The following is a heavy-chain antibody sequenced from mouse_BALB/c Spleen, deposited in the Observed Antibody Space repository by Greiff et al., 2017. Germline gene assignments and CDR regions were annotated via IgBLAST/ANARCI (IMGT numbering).Heavy chain of an antibody. CDR3: GRGAGGEQLGLPFAY. Sequence: EVQLVESGGGLVQPGGSLRLSCATSGFTFTDYDMSWVRQPPGKELEWLGFIRNKANGYSTAYSASVKGRFTISRDNSHSILYLQMNTLRAEDSATYYCGRGAGGEQLGLPFAYWGQGTLVTVSA. J-gene: IGHJ3*01. CDR2: IRNKANGYST. CDR1: GFTFTDYD. V-gene: IGHV7-3*02. D-gene: IGHD3-1*01.